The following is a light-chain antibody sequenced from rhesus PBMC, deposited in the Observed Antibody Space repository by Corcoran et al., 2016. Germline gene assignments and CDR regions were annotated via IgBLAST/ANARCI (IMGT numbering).Light chain of an antibody. V-gene: IGKV1-18*01. CDR2: TAS. CDR1: QGISSW. Sequence: DIQMTQSPSSLSASVGDKVTITCRASQGISSWLAWYRQKTGKAPKLLIYTASSLQSGVPSRFSGNGSGTDYPLTISSLQPEDFATYYCQQGYNTPLTFGGGTKVEIK. J-gene: IGKJ4*01. CDR3: QQGYNTPLT.